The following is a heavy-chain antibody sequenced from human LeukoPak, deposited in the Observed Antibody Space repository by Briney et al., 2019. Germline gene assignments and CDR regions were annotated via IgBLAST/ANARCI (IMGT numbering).Heavy chain of an antibody. CDR3: AADMEPTDPYNWVDP. Sequence: SVKVSCKASGFTFSGSAIQWVRQARGQRPEWIGWIVVGSGNTNYAQKFQERVTITKDMSTSTAYMELSSLRSEDTAVYYCAADMEPTDPYNWVDPWGQGTLVTVSS. CDR2: IVVGSGNT. CDR1: GFTFSGSA. V-gene: IGHV1-58*02. D-gene: IGHD1-14*01. J-gene: IGHJ5*02.